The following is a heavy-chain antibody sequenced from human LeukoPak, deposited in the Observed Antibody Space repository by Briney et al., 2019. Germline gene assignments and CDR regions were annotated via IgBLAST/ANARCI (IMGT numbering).Heavy chain of an antibody. Sequence: ASVKVSCKASGYTFTGYYMHWVRQAPGQGLEWMGIINPSGGSTSYAQKFQGRVTMTRDMSTSTVYMELSSLRSEDTAVYYCARETGYSGYDPQFDYWGQGTLVTVSS. J-gene: IGHJ4*02. V-gene: IGHV1-46*01. D-gene: IGHD5-12*01. CDR1: GYTFTGYY. CDR2: INPSGGST. CDR3: ARETGYSGYDPQFDY.